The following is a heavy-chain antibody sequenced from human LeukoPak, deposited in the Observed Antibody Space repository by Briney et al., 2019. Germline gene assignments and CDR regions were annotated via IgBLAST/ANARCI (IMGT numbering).Heavy chain of an antibody. Sequence: GASVKVSCKASGYTFTSYGISWVRQAPGQGLERMGWISAYNGNTNYAQKRQGRVTMTTDTSTSTAYMELRSLRSDDTAVYYCARDPDYGDYNWFDPWGQGTLVTVSS. D-gene: IGHD4-17*01. V-gene: IGHV1-18*01. CDR3: ARDPDYGDYNWFDP. CDR1: GYTFTSYG. J-gene: IGHJ5*02. CDR2: ISAYNGNT.